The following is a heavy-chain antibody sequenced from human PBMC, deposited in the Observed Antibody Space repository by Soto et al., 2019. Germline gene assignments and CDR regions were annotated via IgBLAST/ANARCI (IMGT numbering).Heavy chain of an antibody. CDR1: GDSISSYY. CDR2: IYYIGNI. CDR3: ARGGFFGVADDAFDI. J-gene: IGHJ3*02. V-gene: IGHV4-59*01. D-gene: IGHD3-3*01. Sequence: SETLSLTCTVSGDSISSYYWSWIRQPPGKGLEYNGYIYYIGNINYNPSLKSRVTISADTSKNQVSLKLNFVTAADTAVYYCARGGFFGVADDAFDIWGQGTMVTVSS.